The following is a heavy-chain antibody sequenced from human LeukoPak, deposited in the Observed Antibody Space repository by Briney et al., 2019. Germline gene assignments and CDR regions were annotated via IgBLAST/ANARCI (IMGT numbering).Heavy chain of an antibody. CDR3: AKDRVRDFWSALGD. V-gene: IGHV3-9*01. CDR2: ISWNSGSI. D-gene: IGHD3-3*01. Sequence: GGSLRLSCAASGFTFDDYAMHWVRQAPGKGLEWVSGISWNSGSIGYADSVKGRFTISRDNAKNSLYLQMNSLRAEDTALYYCAKDRVRDFWSALGDWGQGTLVTVSS. J-gene: IGHJ4*02. CDR1: GFTFDDYA.